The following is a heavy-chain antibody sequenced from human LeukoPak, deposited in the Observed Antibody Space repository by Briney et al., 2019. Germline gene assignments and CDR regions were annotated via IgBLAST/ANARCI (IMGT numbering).Heavy chain of an antibody. D-gene: IGHD3-10*01. CDR3: ARERQDTIVHSGAFDI. Sequence: GRSLRLSCAASGFTFSTYFMHWVRQAPGKGLEWVAVIASDGGHTFYVESVEGRFTISRDNSKNTLYLQMNSLRAEDTAVYFCARERQDTIVHSGAFDIWGQGTMVTVSS. CDR2: IASDGGHT. CDR1: GFTFSTYF. V-gene: IGHV3-30-3*01. J-gene: IGHJ3*02.